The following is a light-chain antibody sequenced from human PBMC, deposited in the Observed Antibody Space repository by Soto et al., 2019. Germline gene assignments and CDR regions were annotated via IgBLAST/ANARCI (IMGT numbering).Light chain of an antibody. CDR1: NSNIGSNT. CDR2: TDY. V-gene: IGLV1-44*01. Sequence: QPVLTQPPSASGTPGQRVTISCSGSNSNIGSNTVNWYQQLPGTAPKLLIYTDYQRPSGVPDRFSGSKSGTSASLAINGLHSEDEADYYCASWDDNLNGGVFGGGTKLTVL. CDR3: ASWDDNLNGGV. J-gene: IGLJ3*02.